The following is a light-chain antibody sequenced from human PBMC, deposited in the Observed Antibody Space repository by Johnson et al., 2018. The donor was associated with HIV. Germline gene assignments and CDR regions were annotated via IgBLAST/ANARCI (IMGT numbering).Light chain of an antibody. J-gene: IGLJ1*01. CDR3: ATWDSSLSVYV. CDR1: SSNIGNKY. CDR2: DNT. Sequence: QSVLTQPPSVSAAPRQKVTISCSGSSSNIGNKYVFWYQQLPGTAPKLLIYDNTKRPSGIPDRFSGSTSGTSATLVITGLQPGDEADYHCATWDSSLSVYVFGTGTKVTVL. V-gene: IGLV1-51*01.